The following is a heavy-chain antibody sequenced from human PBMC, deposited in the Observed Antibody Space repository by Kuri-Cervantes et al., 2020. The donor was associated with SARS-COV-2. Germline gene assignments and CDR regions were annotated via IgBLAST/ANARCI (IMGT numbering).Heavy chain of an antibody. CDR2: ISGSGGST. V-gene: IGHV3-23*01. Sequence: GESLKISCAASGFTFSSYAMSWVRQAPGKGLEWVSAISGSGGSTYYADSVKGRFTISRDNSKNTLYLQMNSLRAEDTAVYYCAKYGRIGGNYFDYWGQGTLVTVSS. CDR3: AKYGRIGGNYFDY. J-gene: IGHJ4*02. CDR1: GFTFSSYA. D-gene: IGHD1-26*01.